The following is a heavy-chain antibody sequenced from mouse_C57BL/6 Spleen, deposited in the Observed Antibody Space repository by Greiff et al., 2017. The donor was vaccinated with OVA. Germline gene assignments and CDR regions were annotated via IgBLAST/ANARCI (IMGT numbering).Heavy chain of an antibody. CDR3: ARVTTGAMDY. Sequence: VQLQQSGPELVKPGASVKISCKASGYAFSSSWMNWAKQRPGKGLEWIGRIYPGDGDTNYNGKFKGKATLTADKSSSTAYMQLSSLTSEDSAVYFCARVTTGAMDYWGQGTSVTVSS. CDR1: GYAFSSSW. J-gene: IGHJ4*01. CDR2: IYPGDGDT. V-gene: IGHV1-82*01. D-gene: IGHD1-1*01.